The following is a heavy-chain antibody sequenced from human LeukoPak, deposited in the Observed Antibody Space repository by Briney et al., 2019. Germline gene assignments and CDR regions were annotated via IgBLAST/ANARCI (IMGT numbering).Heavy chain of an antibody. Sequence: SETLSLTCTVSGGSISGGAYYWSWIRQHPGKGLEWIGYIYYSGSTNYNPSLKSRVTISVDTSKNQFSLKLSSVTAADTAVYYCARGDSSGYTYYYYGMDVWGQGTTATVSS. CDR2: IYYSGST. J-gene: IGHJ6*02. CDR3: ARGDSSGYTYYYYGMDV. D-gene: IGHD3-22*01. V-gene: IGHV4-61*08. CDR1: GGSISGGAYY.